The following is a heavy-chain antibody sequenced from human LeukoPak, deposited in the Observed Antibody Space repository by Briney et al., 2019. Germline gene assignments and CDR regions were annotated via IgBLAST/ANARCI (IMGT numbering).Heavy chain of an antibody. Sequence: SETLSLTCTVSGGSISSYYWSWIRQPPGKGLEWIGRIYTSGSTNYNPSLKSRVTISVDTSKNQFSLKLSSVTAADTAVYYCARDHITIFVDYFDYWGQGTLVTVSS. CDR2: IYTSGST. CDR3: ARDHITIFVDYFDY. J-gene: IGHJ4*02. CDR1: GGSISSYY. V-gene: IGHV4-4*08. D-gene: IGHD3-3*01.